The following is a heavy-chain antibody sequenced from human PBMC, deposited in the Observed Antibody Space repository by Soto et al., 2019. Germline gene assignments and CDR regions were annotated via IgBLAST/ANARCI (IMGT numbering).Heavy chain of an antibody. CDR2: ISSSGSTI. Sequence: GGSLRLSCAASGFTFSDYYMSWIRQAPGKGLEWVSYISSSGSTIYYADSVKGRFTISRDNAKNSLYLQMNSLRAEDTAVYYCARGAVVVVARTENWFDPWGQGTLVTVSS. D-gene: IGHD2-15*01. CDR1: GFTFSDYY. CDR3: ARGAVVVVARTENWFDP. V-gene: IGHV3-11*01. J-gene: IGHJ5*02.